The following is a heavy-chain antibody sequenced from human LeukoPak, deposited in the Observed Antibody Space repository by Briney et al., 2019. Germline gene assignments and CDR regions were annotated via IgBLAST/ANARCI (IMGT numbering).Heavy chain of an antibody. Sequence: GESLKISCKASGYSFITYWIGWVRQMPRKGLEWMGIIYPGDSETRYSPPFQGQVIISVDKSISTAYLHWSSLKASDTAVYYCARPGVGATWSGDYYGMDVWGQGTTVTVSS. CDR1: GYSFITYW. J-gene: IGHJ6*02. V-gene: IGHV5-51*01. D-gene: IGHD1-26*01. CDR2: IYPGDSET. CDR3: ARPGVGATWSGDYYGMDV.